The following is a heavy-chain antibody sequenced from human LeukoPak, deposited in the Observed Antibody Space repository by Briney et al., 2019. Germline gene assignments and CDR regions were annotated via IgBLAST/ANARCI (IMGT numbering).Heavy chain of an antibody. D-gene: IGHD3-22*01. CDR1: GGSFSGYY. CDR2: IYHSGST. J-gene: IGHJ3*02. Sequence: PSETLSLTCAVYGGSFSGYYWGWIRQPPGKGLEWIGSIYHSGSTYYNPSLKSRVTISVDTSKNQFSLKLSSVTAADTAVYYCARDWWRYYDSSGYPPHAFDIWGQGTMVTVSS. CDR3: ARDWWRYYDSSGYPPHAFDI. V-gene: IGHV4-38-2*02.